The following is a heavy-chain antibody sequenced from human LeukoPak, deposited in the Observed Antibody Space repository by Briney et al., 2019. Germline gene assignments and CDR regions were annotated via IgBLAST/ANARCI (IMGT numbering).Heavy chain of an antibody. CDR1: GFTFSSYW. Sequence: GGSLRLSCAASGFTFSSYWMSWVRQAPGKGLEWVANIKQDGSEKYYVDSVKGRFTISRDNAKNSLYLQMNSLRAGDTAVYYCARDRGYCYDSSGYYYYYWGQGTLVTVSS. V-gene: IGHV3-7*01. CDR2: IKQDGSEK. J-gene: IGHJ4*02. CDR3: ARDRGYCYDSSGYYYYY. D-gene: IGHD3-22*01.